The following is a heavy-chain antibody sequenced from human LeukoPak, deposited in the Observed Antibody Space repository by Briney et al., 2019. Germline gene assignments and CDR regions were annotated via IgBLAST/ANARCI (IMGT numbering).Heavy chain of an antibody. Sequence: GRSLRLSCAASGFTVSSNYMGWVRQAPGKVLELVSVIYSGGSTYYAASVKGRLTIYRDNSKNTLYLQMNSLTAKDTAVYYCAGGWLRLTSDYWGQGTLVTVSS. D-gene: IGHD5-12*01. CDR2: IYSGGST. V-gene: IGHV3-66*01. J-gene: IGHJ4*02. CDR1: GFTVSSNY. CDR3: AGGWLRLTSDY.